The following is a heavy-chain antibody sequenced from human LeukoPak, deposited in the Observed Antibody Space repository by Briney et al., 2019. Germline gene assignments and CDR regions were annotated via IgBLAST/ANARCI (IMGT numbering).Heavy chain of an antibody. D-gene: IGHD3-3*01. J-gene: IGHJ4*02. CDR2: IYPGDSDT. CDR1: GYGFPTYW. CDR3: ANGVVEGAFAH. Sequence: GESLQISSQDSGYGFPTYWIAWLRPRPGKGREWMGIIYPGDSDTRYSPSFQGQVSISVDKSISTASLQWRSLKASDTAIYYCANGVVEGAFAHSGPGNPVTVSS. V-gene: IGHV5-51*01.